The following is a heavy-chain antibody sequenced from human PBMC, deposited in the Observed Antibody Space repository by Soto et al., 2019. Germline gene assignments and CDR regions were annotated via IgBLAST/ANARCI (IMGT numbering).Heavy chain of an antibody. D-gene: IGHD4-17*01. CDR1: GYTFTSYG. V-gene: IGHV1-18*01. CDR3: AGLGLGTTVTSYYYYYGMDV. J-gene: IGHJ6*02. CDR2: ISAYNGNT. Sequence: ASVKVSCKASGYTFTSYGISWVRQAPGQGLEWMGWISAYNGNTNYAQKLQGRVTMTTDTSTSTAYMELRSLRSDDTAVYYCAGLGLGTTVTSYYYYYGMDVWGQGTTVTVSS.